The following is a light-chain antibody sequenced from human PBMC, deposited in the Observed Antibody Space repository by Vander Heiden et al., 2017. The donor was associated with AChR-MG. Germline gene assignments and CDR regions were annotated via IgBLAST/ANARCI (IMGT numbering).Light chain of an antibody. J-gene: IGKJ1*01. Sequence: DIKMTQSPSSLTASVGDRITITCRASQSISSYLNWYQQKPGKAPKLLIYAASSLQSGVPSRFSGSGSGTVFTLTISSLQPEDFATYYCQQSDSTPRTFGQGTKVEIK. CDR3: QQSDSTPRT. CDR1: QSISSY. V-gene: IGKV1-39*01. CDR2: AAS.